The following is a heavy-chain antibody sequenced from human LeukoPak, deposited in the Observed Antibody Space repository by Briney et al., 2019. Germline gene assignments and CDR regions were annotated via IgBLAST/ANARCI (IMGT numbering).Heavy chain of an antibody. D-gene: IGHD3-10*01. CDR2: INPNSGGT. Sequence: GASVKVSCKASGYTFTGYYMHWERQAPGQGLEWMGWINPNSGGTNYAQKFQGRVTMTRDTSISTAYMELSRLRSDDTAVYYCARSAFRITMVRGVQRAEYFQHWGQGTLVTVSS. J-gene: IGHJ1*01. CDR1: GYTFTGYY. V-gene: IGHV1-2*02. CDR3: ARSAFRITMVRGVQRAEYFQH.